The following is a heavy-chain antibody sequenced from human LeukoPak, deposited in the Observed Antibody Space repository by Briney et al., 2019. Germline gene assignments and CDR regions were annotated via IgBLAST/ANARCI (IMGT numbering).Heavy chain of an antibody. CDR2: IIPIFGTA. J-gene: IGHJ5*02. V-gene: IGHV1-69*13. CDR3: ASPYYDFWSGYFKPWFDP. CDR1: GGTFSSYA. Sequence: GASVKVSCNASGGTFSSYAISWVRQAPGQGLEWMGGIIPIFGTANYAQKFQGRVTITADESTSTAYMELSSLRSEDTAVYYCASPYYDFWSGYFKPWFDPWGQGTLVTVS. D-gene: IGHD3-3*01.